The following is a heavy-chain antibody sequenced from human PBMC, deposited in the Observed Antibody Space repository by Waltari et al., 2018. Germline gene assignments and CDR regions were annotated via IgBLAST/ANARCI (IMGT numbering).Heavy chain of an antibody. J-gene: IGHJ4*02. Sequence: QVQLAQPVSELKKPGSSVSISCTASGYTFRTHAINWVRHAPGQGPQWMGWIHPSTGNPTYARDFIGRFVFSLDSSVTTAYLEISDLKTEDTAVYYCARGLRFTESLDSWGRGTLVTVSS. CDR2: IHPSTGNP. D-gene: IGHD4-4*01. CDR1: GYTFRTHA. V-gene: IGHV7-4-1*02. CDR3: ARGLRFTESLDS.